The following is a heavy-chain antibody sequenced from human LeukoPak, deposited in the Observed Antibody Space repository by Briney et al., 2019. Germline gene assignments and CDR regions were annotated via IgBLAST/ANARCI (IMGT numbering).Heavy chain of an antibody. D-gene: IGHD3-22*01. Sequence: SETLSLTCTVSGGSISSYYWSWIRQPPGKGLEWIGYIYYSGSTNYNPSLKSRVTISVDTSKNQFSLKLSSVTAADAAVYYCAGEGHYYDSTGYYYGGEDYWGQGTLVTVSS. CDR2: IYYSGST. V-gene: IGHV4-59*08. CDR1: GGSISSYY. J-gene: IGHJ4*02. CDR3: AGEGHYYDSTGYYYGGEDY.